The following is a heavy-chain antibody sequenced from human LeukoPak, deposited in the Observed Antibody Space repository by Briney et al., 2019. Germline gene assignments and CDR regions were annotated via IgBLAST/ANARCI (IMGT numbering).Heavy chain of an antibody. CDR2: IYWDDDK. Sequence: SGPTLVKXTQTLTLTCTFSGFSLSTTGVGVGWIRQPPGKALEWLALIYWDDDKVYSPSLKSRLTITKDTSKSQVVLTMTNMGPVDTATYFCAHRVTNSLFDYWGQGTLVTVSS. D-gene: IGHD4-23*01. CDR1: GFSLSTTGVG. J-gene: IGHJ4*02. CDR3: AHRVTNSLFDY. V-gene: IGHV2-5*02.